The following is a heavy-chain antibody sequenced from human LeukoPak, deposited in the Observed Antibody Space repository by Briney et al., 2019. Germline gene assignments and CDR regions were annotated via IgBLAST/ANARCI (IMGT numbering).Heavy chain of an antibody. CDR3: ARVHYYDSSGRPGYIDY. D-gene: IGHD3-22*01. CDR1: GGSFSGYY. CDR2: IYYSGST. J-gene: IGHJ4*02. Sequence: PSETLSLTCAVYGGSFSGYYWSWIRQPPGKGLEWIGYIYYSGSTNYNPSLKSRVTISVDTSKNQFSLKLSSVTAADTAVYYCARVHYYDSSGRPGYIDYWGQGTLVTVSS. V-gene: IGHV4-59*01.